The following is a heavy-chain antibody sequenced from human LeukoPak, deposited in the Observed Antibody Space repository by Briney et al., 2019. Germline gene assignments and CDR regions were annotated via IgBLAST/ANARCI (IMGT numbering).Heavy chain of an antibody. J-gene: IGHJ5*02. Sequence: SETLSLTCDVYGGSCDDYYCSWIRQAPGKGLEWIGEIHPHGIFYYNSSLMSRVTISIDTSKSRFSLRLTSVTAADTAFYFCARGRDRSKAGDLWGQGSLVTVSS. V-gene: IGHV4-34*01. CDR2: IHPHGIF. CDR3: ARGRDRSKAGDL. D-gene: IGHD5-24*01. CDR1: GGSCDDYY.